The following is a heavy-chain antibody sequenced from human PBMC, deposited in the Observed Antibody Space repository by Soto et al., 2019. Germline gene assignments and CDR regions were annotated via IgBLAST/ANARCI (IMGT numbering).Heavy chain of an antibody. J-gene: IGHJ5*02. D-gene: IGHD2-15*01. CDR2: IYYSGST. Sequence: SETLSLTRTVSGGSISSYYWSWIRQPPGKGLEWIGYIYYSGSTNYNPSLKSRVTISVDTSKNQFSLKLSSVTAADTAVYYCASSGYCSGGSCYGWFDPWGQGTLVTVSS. CDR1: GGSISSYY. CDR3: ASSGYCSGGSCYGWFDP. V-gene: IGHV4-59*01.